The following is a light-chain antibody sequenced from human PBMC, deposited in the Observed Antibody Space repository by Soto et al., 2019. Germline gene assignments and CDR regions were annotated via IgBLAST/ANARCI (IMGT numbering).Light chain of an antibody. CDR1: SSDVGGYNY. J-gene: IGLJ1*01. CDR3: SSYTSSSTYV. CDR2: EVS. V-gene: IGLV2-14*01. Sequence: QSALTQPASVSGSPGQSITISCTGTSSDVGGYNYVSWYQQHQGKAPKLMIYEVSNRPSGVSNRFSGSKSGNTASLTISGLQAEDEADYYCSSYTSSSTYVLGTGTKVTV.